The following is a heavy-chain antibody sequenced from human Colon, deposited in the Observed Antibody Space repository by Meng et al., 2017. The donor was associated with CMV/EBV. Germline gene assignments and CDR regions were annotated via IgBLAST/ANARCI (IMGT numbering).Heavy chain of an antibody. J-gene: IGHJ4*01. Sequence: ERLQPWSAVLLTPPTPPPLSVAADVASFSGDYCSWFRQPPARGLEWMGDSYYPGVTIYSPSLQSRVAISLVTYTNQFSLKLNSVAAADTAVYYCARAAKSSCWGVLNYWGHGTLVTVSS. CDR1: VASFSGDY. CDR3: ARAAKSSCWGVLNY. CDR2: SYYPGVT. D-gene: IGHD2-2*01. V-gene: IGHV4-34*01.